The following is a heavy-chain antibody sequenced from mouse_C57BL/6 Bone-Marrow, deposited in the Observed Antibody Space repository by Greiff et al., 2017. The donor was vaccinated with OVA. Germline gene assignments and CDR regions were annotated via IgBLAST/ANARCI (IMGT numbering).Heavy chain of an antibody. CDR3: ARFVTTVVAGAMDY. CDR2: IYPGSGST. CDR1: GYTFTSYW. J-gene: IGHJ4*01. Sequence: QVQLQQPGAELVKPGASVKMSCKASGYTFTSYWITWVKQSPGQGLEWIGDIYPGSGSTNYNEKFKSKATLTVDTSSSTAYMQLSSLTSEASAVYYWARFVTTVVAGAMDYWGQGTSVTVSS. D-gene: IGHD1-1*01. V-gene: IGHV1-55*01.